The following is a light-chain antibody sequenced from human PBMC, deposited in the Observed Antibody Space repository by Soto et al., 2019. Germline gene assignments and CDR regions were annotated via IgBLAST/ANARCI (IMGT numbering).Light chain of an antibody. Sequence: QSVLTQPPSASGTPGQGVTISCSGSTSNIGSNYVYWYQQLPGTAPKLLIYRNNQRPSGVPDRFSGSKSGTSASLAISGLQAEDEADYYCCSYAGSLYVFGTGTKVTVL. CDR3: CSYAGSLYV. J-gene: IGLJ1*01. CDR1: TSNIGSNY. V-gene: IGLV1-47*01. CDR2: RNN.